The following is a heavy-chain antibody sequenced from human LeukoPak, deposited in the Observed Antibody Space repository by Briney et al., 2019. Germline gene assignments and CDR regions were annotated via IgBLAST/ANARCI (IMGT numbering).Heavy chain of an antibody. D-gene: IGHD3-10*01. CDR3: AKRNTMVRGGPCFDY. V-gene: IGHV3-23*01. CDR2: IFGNGDTT. J-gene: IGHJ4*02. CDR1: GFTFDDYG. Sequence: GGSLRLSCAASGFTFDDYGMSWVRQAPGKGLEWVSIIFGNGDTTYYADSVKGRFTVSRDNSKDTLYLQMNDLRPDDTAIYYCAKRNTMVRGGPCFDYWGQGLPVTVSS.